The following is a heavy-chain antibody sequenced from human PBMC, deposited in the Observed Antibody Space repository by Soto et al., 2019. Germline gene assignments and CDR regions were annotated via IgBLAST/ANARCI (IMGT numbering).Heavy chain of an antibody. D-gene: IGHD3-9*01. V-gene: IGHV3-53*02. CDR3: ARDLLRGYYYYYGMDV. CDR1: GFTVRSNY. Sequence: EVQLVETGGGLIQPGGSLRLSCAASGFTVRSNYMSWVRQAPGKGLEWVSVIYSGGSTYYADSVKGRFTISRDNSKNTLYLQMNSLRAEDTAVYYCARDLLRGYYYYYGMDVWGQGTTVTVSS. J-gene: IGHJ6*02. CDR2: IYSGGST.